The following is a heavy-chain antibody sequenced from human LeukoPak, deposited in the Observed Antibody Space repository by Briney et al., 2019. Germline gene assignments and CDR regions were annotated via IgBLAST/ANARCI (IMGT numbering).Heavy chain of an antibody. D-gene: IGHD3-22*01. Sequence: PGGSLRLSCAASGFTFSSYGMSWVRQAPGKGLEWVSAISGSGGSTYYADSVKGRFTISRDNSKNTLYLQMNSLRAEDTAVYYCAVIGYYYDSSGLDYWGQGTLVTVSS. J-gene: IGHJ4*02. CDR1: GFTFSSYG. CDR2: ISGSGGST. CDR3: AVIGYYYDSSGLDY. V-gene: IGHV3-23*01.